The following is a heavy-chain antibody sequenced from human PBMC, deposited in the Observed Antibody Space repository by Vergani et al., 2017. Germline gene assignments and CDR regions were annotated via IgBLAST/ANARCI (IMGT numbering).Heavy chain of an antibody. Sequence: EVQLVESGGDLVQPGGSLRLSCAASGFTFIMHAMSWVRQAPGKGLEWVSTLSASDRRTHYADSVKGRVTISRDNSKNTLYLQMNSLRVEDTAVYYCARAYGRYDWFDYWGQRTLVTVSS. D-gene: IGHD1-20*01. V-gene: IGHV3-23*04. CDR1: GFTFIMHA. CDR3: ARAYGRYDWFDY. J-gene: IGHJ4*01. CDR2: LSASDRRT.